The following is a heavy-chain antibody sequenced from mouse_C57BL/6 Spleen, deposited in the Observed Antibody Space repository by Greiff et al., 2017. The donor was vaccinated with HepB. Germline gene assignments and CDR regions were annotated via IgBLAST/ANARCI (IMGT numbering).Heavy chain of an antibody. J-gene: IGHJ4*01. V-gene: IGHV1-64*01. CDR1: GYTFTSYW. D-gene: IGHD2-4*01. CDR2: IHPNSGST. Sequence: QVQLQQPGAELVKPGASVKLSCKASGYTFTSYWMHWVKQRPGQGLEWIGMIHPNSGSTNYNEKFKSKATLTVDKSSSTAYMQLSSLTSEDSAVYYCARSSDYDVGFYAMDYWGQGTSVTVSS. CDR3: ARSSDYDVGFYAMDY.